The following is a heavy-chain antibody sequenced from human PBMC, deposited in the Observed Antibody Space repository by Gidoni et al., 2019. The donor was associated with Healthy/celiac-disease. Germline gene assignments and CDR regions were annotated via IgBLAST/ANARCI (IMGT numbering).Heavy chain of an antibody. CDR3: ASKELSYYYGMDV. Sequence: QVQLVESGGGLVKPGGSLRLYCAASGFTFSDYYMGWIRPAPGKGLEWVSYISSSGSTIYYADSVKGRFTISRDNAKNSLYLQMNSLRAEDTAVYYCASKELSYYYGMDVWGQGTTVTVSS. J-gene: IGHJ6*02. V-gene: IGHV3-11*01. CDR1: GFTFSDYY. CDR2: ISSSGSTI. D-gene: IGHD3-16*02.